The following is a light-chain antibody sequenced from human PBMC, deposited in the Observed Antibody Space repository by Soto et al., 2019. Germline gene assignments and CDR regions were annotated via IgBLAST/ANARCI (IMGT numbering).Light chain of an antibody. Sequence: QSVLTQPASVSGSPGQSITISCTGTSSDVGGYNLVSWYQQHPGEAPKLMIYEVTKRPSGVSDRFSGSKSGNTASLTISGLQAAGEADYYCCSYASSSTPYVFGTGTKVT. J-gene: IGLJ1*01. CDR1: SSDVGGYNL. V-gene: IGLV2-23*02. CDR3: CSYASSSTPYV. CDR2: EVT.